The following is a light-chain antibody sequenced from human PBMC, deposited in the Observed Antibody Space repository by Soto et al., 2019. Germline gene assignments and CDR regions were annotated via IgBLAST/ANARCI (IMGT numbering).Light chain of an antibody. CDR3: QQYYNWPRT. CDR1: RSVGSN. V-gene: IGKV3-15*01. CDR2: GAS. J-gene: IGKJ1*01. Sequence: ETVMAQSPATLSLSPGERGTLSCRASRSVGSNLAWYQQKPGQAPRLLIYGASTRATGVPARFSGSGSGTEFTLTISSLQSEVFAVYYCQQYYNWPRTFGQGTKVEIK.